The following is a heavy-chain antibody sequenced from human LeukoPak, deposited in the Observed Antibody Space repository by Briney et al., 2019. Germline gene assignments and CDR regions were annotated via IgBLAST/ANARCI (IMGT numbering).Heavy chain of an antibody. V-gene: IGHV3-48*01. CDR1: GFSFKNYN. Sequence: GGSLRLSCTASGFSFKNYNMNWVRQAPGKGLEWVSYISDSSDTTYYADSVRGRFTISRDNAKNSLFLQMNSLRAEDTAVYYCAGGALDYWGQGTLVTVSS. CDR2: ISDSSDTT. D-gene: IGHD3-16*01. CDR3: AGGALDY. J-gene: IGHJ4*02.